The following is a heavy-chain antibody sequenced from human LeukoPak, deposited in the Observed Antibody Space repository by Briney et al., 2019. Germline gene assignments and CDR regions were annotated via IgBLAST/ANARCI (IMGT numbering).Heavy chain of an antibody. V-gene: IGHV1-69*04. CDR1: GGTFSSYA. D-gene: IGHD2-21*02. Sequence: GASVKVSCKASGGTFSSYAIRWVRQAPGQGREWMGRIIPILGIANYAQKFQGRVTVTADKSTSTAYMELSSLRSEDTAVYYCARGMVVTAMFYLCWGQGTLVTVSS. J-gene: IGHJ4*02. CDR3: ARGMVVTAMFYLC. CDR2: IIPILGIA.